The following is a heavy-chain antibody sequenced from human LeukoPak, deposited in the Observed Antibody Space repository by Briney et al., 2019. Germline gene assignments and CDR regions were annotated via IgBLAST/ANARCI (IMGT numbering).Heavy chain of an antibody. Sequence: KPSETLSLTCTVSGGSISGSYWSWIRQPPGKGLEWIAYMYNSGSTNYNPSLKSRVTISIDTSKNQFSLKLSSLTAADTAIYYCAGRSARYFDSWGQGTLVTVSS. CDR2: MYNSGST. D-gene: IGHD1-26*01. CDR1: GGSISGSY. CDR3: AGRSARYFDS. V-gene: IGHV4-59*01. J-gene: IGHJ4*02.